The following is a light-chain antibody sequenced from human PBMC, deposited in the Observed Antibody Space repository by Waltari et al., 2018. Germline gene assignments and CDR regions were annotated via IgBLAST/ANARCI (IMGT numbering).Light chain of an antibody. CDR3: ASWDDSLNGHWV. CDR1: ASNIGGNL. J-gene: IGLJ3*02. CDR2: RSD. V-gene: IGLV1-44*01. Sequence: QSVLTQPPSASGTPGQRVTISCSGSASNIGGNLVHWYQPRPGKAPKLLLYRSDQRPSGVPDRFSGSKTGTSASLAISGLQSEDEADYFCASWDDSLNGHWVFGGGTKVTVL.